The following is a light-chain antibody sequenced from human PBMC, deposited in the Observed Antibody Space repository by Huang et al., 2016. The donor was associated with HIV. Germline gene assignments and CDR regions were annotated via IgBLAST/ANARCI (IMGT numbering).Light chain of an antibody. CDR2: DAS. J-gene: IGKJ4*01. V-gene: IGKV3-11*01. CDR3: QQRTTWPALT. CDR1: QSVGSS. Sequence: EIVLTQSPATLSLSPGERATLSCRASQSVGSSLAGYQQRRGQAPRLLIDDASNRATVIPARFSGSGSGTDFTLTITSLEPEDFAVYFCQQRTTWPALTFGGGTKVEI.